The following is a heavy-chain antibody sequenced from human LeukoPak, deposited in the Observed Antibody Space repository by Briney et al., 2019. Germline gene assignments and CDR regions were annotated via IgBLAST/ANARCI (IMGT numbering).Heavy chain of an antibody. J-gene: IGHJ4*02. Sequence: GASVKVSCKTSGYTFTDYNLHWVRQAPGQRLEWMGIIKPSGGDTSYAQTFQGRVFMTRDTSTSTVYMELSSLKSEDTAVYYCARGGEWELLHPFDYWGQGTLVTVSS. CDR2: IKPSGGDT. CDR1: GYTFTDYN. CDR3: ARGGEWELLHPFDY. D-gene: IGHD1-26*01. V-gene: IGHV1-46*01.